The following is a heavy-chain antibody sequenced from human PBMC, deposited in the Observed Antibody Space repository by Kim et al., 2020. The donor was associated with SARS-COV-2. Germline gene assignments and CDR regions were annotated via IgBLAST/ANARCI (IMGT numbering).Heavy chain of an antibody. D-gene: IGHD1-1*01. CDR3: TRVPGTPLAFWDAFDI. V-gene: IGHV3-73*01. CDR2: SRSKANTYAT. J-gene: IGHJ3*02. CDR1: GFTFSDSA. Sequence: GGSLRLSCAASGFTFSDSAIHWVRQASGKGLEWVGRSRSKANTYATAYAASVKGRFTISRDDSKNTAYLQMNSLKTEDTAVYFCTRVPGTPLAFWDAFDIWGEGTRGTVSS.